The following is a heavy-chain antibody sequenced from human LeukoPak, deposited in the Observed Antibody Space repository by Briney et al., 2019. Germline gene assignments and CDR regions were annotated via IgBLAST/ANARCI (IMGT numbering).Heavy chain of an antibody. CDR1: GGSISSYY. Sequence: SETLSLICTVSGGSISSYYWSWIRQPPGKGLEWIGYIYYSGSTNYNPSLKSRVTISVDTSKNQFSLKLSSVTAADTAVYYCAREKTAYCGGDCYSYYYYYMDVWGKGTTVTVSS. D-gene: IGHD2-21*02. CDR2: IYYSGST. CDR3: AREKTAYCGGDCYSYYYYYMDV. J-gene: IGHJ6*03. V-gene: IGHV4-59*01.